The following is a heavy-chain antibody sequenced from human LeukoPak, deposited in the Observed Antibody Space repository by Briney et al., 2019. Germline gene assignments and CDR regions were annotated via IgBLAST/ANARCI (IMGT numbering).Heavy chain of an antibody. Sequence: SVKVSCKASGGTFSSYAISWVRQAPGQGLEWMGRIIPILGIANYAQKFQGRVTITADKSTSTAYMELSSLRSEDTAVYYCARAPCGGDCAIGWYFDYWGQGTLVTVSS. CDR1: GGTFSSYA. CDR3: ARAPCGGDCAIGWYFDY. J-gene: IGHJ4*02. V-gene: IGHV1-69*04. D-gene: IGHD2-21*01. CDR2: IIPILGIA.